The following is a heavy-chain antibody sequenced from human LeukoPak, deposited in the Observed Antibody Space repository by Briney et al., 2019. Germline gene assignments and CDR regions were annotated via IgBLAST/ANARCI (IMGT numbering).Heavy chain of an antibody. J-gene: IGHJ5*02. CDR2: IIRIFGSA. V-gene: IGHV1-69*05. CDR3: AVDGAKSYSSSWYWFDP. D-gene: IGHD6-13*01. Sequence: SVKVSCKASVGTFSSYASSWVRQGPGQGPGWMGRIIRIFGSANYAQKFQGRVTVTTDESTSTAYMGLSSLRAEDAAVYYCAVDGAKSYSSSWYWFDPWGQGTLVTVSS. CDR1: VGTFSSYA.